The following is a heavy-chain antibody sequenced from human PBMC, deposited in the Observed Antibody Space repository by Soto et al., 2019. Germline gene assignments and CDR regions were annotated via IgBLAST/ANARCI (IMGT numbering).Heavy chain of an antibody. D-gene: IGHD6-19*01. CDR3: ARNSKQWLGKFDY. J-gene: IGHJ4*02. V-gene: IGHV4-39*01. Sequence: PSETLSLTCTVSGSSINSSSYYWGWIRQPPGSGLEWIGSIYYSGSTYYNPSLKSRVTISVDTSKNQFSLKLSSVTAADTAVYDCARNSKQWLGKFDYWGQGTLVTVSS. CDR1: GSSINSSSYY. CDR2: IYYSGST.